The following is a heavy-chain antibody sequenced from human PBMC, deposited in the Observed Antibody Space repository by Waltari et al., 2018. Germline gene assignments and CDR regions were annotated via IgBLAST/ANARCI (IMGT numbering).Heavy chain of an antibody. CDR3: ARSPDCGSVRFDY. CDR2: ISREGSST. Sequence: EVQLVESGGGLVQPGGSLRLSCAASGFSFSNYWLHWVRQAPGKGLVWGISISREGSSTTYGDSVKGRFTSSRANAKNTLYLQMNGMRAEETTVYYCARSPDCGSVRFDYWGQGTLVTVSS. V-gene: IGHV3-74*01. CDR1: GFSFSNYW. J-gene: IGHJ4*02. D-gene: IGHD5-12*01.